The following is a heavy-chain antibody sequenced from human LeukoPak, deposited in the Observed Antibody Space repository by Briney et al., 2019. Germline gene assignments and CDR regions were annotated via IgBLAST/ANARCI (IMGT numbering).Heavy chain of an antibody. D-gene: IGHD3-22*01. Sequence: PSETLSLTCTVSGDSLNSLDLWSWVRQPPGKGLEWIGEMYLSGTTHSNPSVKSRVTISIDKSKNQFFLNLSSVTAADTAVYYCAGLVGRYSSGLYYYYFDYWGQGTLVTVSS. J-gene: IGHJ4*02. CDR1: GDSLNSLDL. V-gene: IGHV4-4*02. CDR2: MYLSGTT. CDR3: AGLVGRYSSGLYYYYFDY.